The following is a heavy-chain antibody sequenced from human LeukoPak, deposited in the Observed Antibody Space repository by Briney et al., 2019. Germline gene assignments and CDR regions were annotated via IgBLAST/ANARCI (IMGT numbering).Heavy chain of an antibody. J-gene: IGHJ4*02. D-gene: IGHD5-18*01. CDR2: ISGSGGNI. CDR1: GFTFSSSG. Sequence: GGSLRLSCAASGFTFSSSGMSCVRQAPGKGLEWVSAISGSGGNIYYADSVKGRFTISRDNSENTLHLQIHSLRAEDTALYYCAKHYNYAYEDWGQGTLVTVSS. CDR3: AKHYNYAYED. V-gene: IGHV3-23*01.